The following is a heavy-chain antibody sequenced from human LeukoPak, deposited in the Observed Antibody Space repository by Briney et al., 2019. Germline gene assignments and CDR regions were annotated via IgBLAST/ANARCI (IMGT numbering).Heavy chain of an antibody. V-gene: IGHV4-38-2*02. Sequence: SETLSLTCTVSGYSISSGYYWGWIRQPPGKGLEWIGSIYYSGSTYYNPSLKSRVTISVDTSKNQFSLKLSSVTAADTAVYYCARRGGYDVGFLDYWGQGTLVTVSS. CDR1: GYSISSGYY. J-gene: IGHJ4*02. CDR3: ARRGGYDVGFLDY. CDR2: IYYSGST. D-gene: IGHD5-12*01.